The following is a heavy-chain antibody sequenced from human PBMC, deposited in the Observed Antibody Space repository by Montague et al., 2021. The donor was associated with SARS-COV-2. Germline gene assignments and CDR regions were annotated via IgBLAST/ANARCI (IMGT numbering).Heavy chain of an antibody. CDR1: GFTFSRYA. J-gene: IGHJ4*02. CDR2: IYSGGAKN. D-gene: IGHD3-10*01. V-gene: IGHV3-23*03. Sequence: SLRLSCAASGFTFSRYAMSWVRQPPGKGPEWVSGIYSGGAKNNCPDSVKGRFTISRDTSKNTLYLEMNSLRAEDTGVYYCARESFGSADSWGQGTLVTVSS. CDR3: ARESFGSADS.